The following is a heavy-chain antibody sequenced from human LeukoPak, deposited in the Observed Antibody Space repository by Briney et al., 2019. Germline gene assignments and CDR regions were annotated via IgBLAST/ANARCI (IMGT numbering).Heavy chain of an antibody. V-gene: IGHV4-4*02. Sequence: SGTLSLTCAVSGGSISSSNWWTWVRQPPGKGLEWIGEMYHSGSANYNPSLKSRVTISVDKSKNQFSLKLTSVTAADTAVYYCARGGVVQADEIFDYWGQGILVTVSS. J-gene: IGHJ4*02. CDR2: MYHSGSA. CDR3: ARGGVVQADEIFDY. D-gene: IGHD2-2*01. CDR1: GGSISSSNW.